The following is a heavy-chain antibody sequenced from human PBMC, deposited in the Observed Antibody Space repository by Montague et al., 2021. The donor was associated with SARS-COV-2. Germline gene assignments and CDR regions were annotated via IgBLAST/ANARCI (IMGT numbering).Heavy chain of an antibody. CDR1: GGSISSSTYY. J-gene: IGHJ4*02. CDR2: IYYSGTT. CDR3: ARQGGYCSGGSCYGPFDY. V-gene: IGHV4-39*01. D-gene: IGHD2-15*01. Sequence: SETLSPTCTVSGGSISSSTYYWGWIRQPPGKGLEWIGSIYYSGTTYYNPSLKSRVTISVDTSKNQSSLKLSSVTAADTAVYYCARQGGYCSGGSCYGPFDYWGQGTLVTVSS.